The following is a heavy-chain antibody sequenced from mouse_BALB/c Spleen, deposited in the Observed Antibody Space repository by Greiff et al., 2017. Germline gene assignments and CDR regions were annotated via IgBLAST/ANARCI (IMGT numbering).Heavy chain of an antibody. CDR3: ARGYGSSYNYAMDY. D-gene: IGHD1-1*01. CDR1: GFTFSSYA. CDR2: ISSGGST. J-gene: IGHJ4*01. V-gene: IGHV5-6-5*01. Sequence: EVKLVESGGGLVKPGGSLKLSCAASGFTFSSYAMSWVRQTPEKRLEWVASISSGGSTYYPDSVKGRFTISRDNARNILYLQMSSLRSEDTAMYYCARGYGSSYNYAMDYWGQGTSVTVSS.